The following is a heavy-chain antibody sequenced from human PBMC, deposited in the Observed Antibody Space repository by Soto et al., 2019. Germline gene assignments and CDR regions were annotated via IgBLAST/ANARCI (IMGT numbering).Heavy chain of an antibody. J-gene: IGHJ4*02. D-gene: IGHD3-22*01. CDR2: IYYTGAA. V-gene: IGHV4-31*03. CDR3: ASGTFTTISFDF. Sequence: SETLSLTCSVSGGSIAPGGTYWRCARLLPGKGLQWVGYIYYTGAAYYNPALQSRITISLDTSENQFSLRLTSVTAADTAVYYCASGTFTTISFDFWGQGRQVTVSS. CDR1: GGSIAPGGTY.